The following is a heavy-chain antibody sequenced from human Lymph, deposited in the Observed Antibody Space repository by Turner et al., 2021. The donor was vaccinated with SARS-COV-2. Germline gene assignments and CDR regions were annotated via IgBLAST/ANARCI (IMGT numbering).Heavy chain of an antibody. CDR2: ISYDGSNK. J-gene: IGHJ4*02. V-gene: IGHV3-30-3*01. Sequence: QVPLVESGGGMVQPGRSLRLSCVASGFTLSNYAMHWVRQAPGKGLEGVAVISYDGSNKYYADSVKGRFTIYRDNSKNTLYLQMNSLRAEDTAVYYCASNFWSAYRLDYWGQGTLVTVSS. CDR1: GFTLSNYA. CDR3: ASNFWSAYRLDY. D-gene: IGHD3-3*01.